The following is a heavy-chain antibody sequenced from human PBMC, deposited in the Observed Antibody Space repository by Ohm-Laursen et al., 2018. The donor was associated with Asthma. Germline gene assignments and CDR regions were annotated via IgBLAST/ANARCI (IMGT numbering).Heavy chain of an antibody. D-gene: IGHD2-8*01. CDR2: ISYDGSNK. J-gene: IGHJ4*02. CDR3: ARDPRYARFDY. Sequence: SLRLSCAASGFTFSSYCMHWVRQAPGKGLEWVAVISYDGSNKYYADSVKGRFTISRDNSKNTLYLQMNSLRAEDTAVYYCARDPRYARFDYWGQGTLVTVSS. V-gene: IGHV3-30*03. CDR1: GFTFSSYC.